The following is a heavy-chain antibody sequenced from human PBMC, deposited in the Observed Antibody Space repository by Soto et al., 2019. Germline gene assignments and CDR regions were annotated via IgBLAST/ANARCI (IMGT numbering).Heavy chain of an antibody. J-gene: IGHJ6*02. D-gene: IGHD3-3*01. CDR1: GYTFTSYA. Sequence: ASVKVSCKASGYTFTSYAMNWVRQAPGQGLGWMGWINTNTGNPTYAQGFTGRFVFPLDTSVSTAYLQICSLKAEDTAVYYCAVVRRSGYYRPYYYYGMDVWGQGTTVTVSS. V-gene: IGHV7-4-1*01. CDR3: AVVRRSGYYRPYYYYGMDV. CDR2: INTNTGNP.